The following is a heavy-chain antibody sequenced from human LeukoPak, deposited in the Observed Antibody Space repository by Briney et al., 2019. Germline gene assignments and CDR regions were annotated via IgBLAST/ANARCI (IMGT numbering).Heavy chain of an antibody. V-gene: IGHV3-21*01. D-gene: IGHD6-19*01. CDR2: ISSSSSYI. CDR3: ARDRSGQWLVTDYMGV. CDR1: GFIFSSYT. J-gene: IGHJ6*03. Sequence: GGSLRLSCAASGFIFSSYTMNWVRQAPGKGLEWVSSISSSSSYIYYADSVKGRFTIPRDNAKNPLYLQMNSLRAEDTAVYYCARDRSGQWLVTDYMGVWGKGTTVTVSS.